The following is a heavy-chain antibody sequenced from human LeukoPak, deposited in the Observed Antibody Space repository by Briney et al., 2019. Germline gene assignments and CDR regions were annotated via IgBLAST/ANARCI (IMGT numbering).Heavy chain of an antibody. D-gene: IGHD2-15*01. J-gene: IGHJ3*02. Sequence: GGSLRLSCAASGFTFSSYAMSWVRQAPGKGLEWVSAFSGSGGSTYYADSVKGRFTISRDNSKNTLYLQMNSLRAEDTAIYYCAKDRIAYDAFDIRGQGTMVTVSS. CDR3: AKDRIAYDAFDI. CDR2: FSGSGGST. V-gene: IGHV3-23*01. CDR1: GFTFSSYA.